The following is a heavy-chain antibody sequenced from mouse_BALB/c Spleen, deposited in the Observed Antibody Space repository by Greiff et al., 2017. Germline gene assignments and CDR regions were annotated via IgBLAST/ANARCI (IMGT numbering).Heavy chain of an antibody. J-gene: IGHJ4*01. Sequence: QVHVKQSGAELAKPGASVKMSCKASGYTFTSYWMHWVKQRPGQGLEWIGYINPSTGYTEYNQKFKDKATLTADKSSSTAYMQLSSLTSEDSAVYYCARWEVPYAMDYWGQGTSVTVSS. CDR3: ARWEVPYAMDY. V-gene: IGHV1-7*01. CDR1: GYTFTSYW. CDR2: INPSTGYT. D-gene: IGHD4-1*01.